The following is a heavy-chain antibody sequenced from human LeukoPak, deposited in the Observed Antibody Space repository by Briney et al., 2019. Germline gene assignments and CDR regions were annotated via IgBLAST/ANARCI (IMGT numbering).Heavy chain of an antibody. CDR3: ARDRTEYQLLSPTCAFDP. CDR1: GYTFTSYY. D-gene: IGHD2-2*01. CDR2: INPSGGST. V-gene: IGHV1-46*01. J-gene: IGHJ5*02. Sequence: ASVKVSCKASGYTFTSYYKHWVRQAPGQGLEWMGIINPSGGSTSYAQKFQGRVTMTRDMSTSTVYMELSSLRSEDTAVYYCARDRTEYQLLSPTCAFDPWGQGTLVTVSS.